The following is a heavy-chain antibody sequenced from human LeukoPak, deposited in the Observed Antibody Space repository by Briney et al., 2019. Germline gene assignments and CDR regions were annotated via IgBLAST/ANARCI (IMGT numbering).Heavy chain of an antibody. J-gene: IGHJ4*02. CDR2: ISGGDNNT. CDR3: AKSPYDH. Sequence: GGSLRLSCAASGFTFNSYAMSWVRQAPGKGLEWVSTISGGDNNTYYADSVKGRSTISRDNSKNTVYLRVNSLRAEDTAVYYCAKSPYDHWGQGTLVTVSS. CDR1: GFTFNSYA. V-gene: IGHV3-23*01.